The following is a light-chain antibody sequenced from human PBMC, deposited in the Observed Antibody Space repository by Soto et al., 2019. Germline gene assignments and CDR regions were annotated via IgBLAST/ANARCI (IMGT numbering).Light chain of an antibody. J-gene: IGKJ5*01. CDR2: GAS. V-gene: IGKV3-15*01. CDR3: QQCSDWPLIT. CDR1: QSVSSY. Sequence: EIVMTQSTATLSVSPGERATLSCRASQSVSSYLAWYQQKPGQAPRLLIYGASTRATGVPARFSGSGSGTEFTLTISGLQSEDFAVYYCQQCSDWPLITFGQGTRLEAK.